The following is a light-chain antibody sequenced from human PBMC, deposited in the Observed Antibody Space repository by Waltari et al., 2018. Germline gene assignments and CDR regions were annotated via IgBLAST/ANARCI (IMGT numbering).Light chain of an antibody. CDR3: SSYAGSNNLV. CDR1: TSDGGGSNS. Sequence: QSALTQPPSASGSPGQSATISCPGPTSDGGGSNSVSWYQQHPGEAPNLMVYEVTKRPSGVPDRFSGSKSGNTASLTVSGLQAEDEADYYCSSYAGSNNLVFGGGTKLTVL. V-gene: IGLV2-8*01. CDR2: EVT. J-gene: IGLJ2*01.